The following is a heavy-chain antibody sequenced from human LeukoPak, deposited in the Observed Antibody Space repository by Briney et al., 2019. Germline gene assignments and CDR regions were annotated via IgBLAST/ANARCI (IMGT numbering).Heavy chain of an antibody. J-gene: IGHJ4*02. D-gene: IGHD6-13*01. Sequence: SETLSLTCAVYGGSFSGYYWSWIRQPPGKGLEWIAEINHSGSTNYNPSLKSRVTISVDTSKNQFSLKLSSVTAADTAVYYCASPGIAAAAYSYWGQGTLVTVSS. CDR3: ASPGIAAAAYSY. CDR2: INHSGST. CDR1: GGSFSGYY. V-gene: IGHV4-34*01.